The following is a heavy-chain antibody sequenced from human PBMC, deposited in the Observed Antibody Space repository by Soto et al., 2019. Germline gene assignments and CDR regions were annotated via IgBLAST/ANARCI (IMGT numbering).Heavy chain of an antibody. Sequence: QVQLVQSGAEVKTTGSSLKVSCKVSGSRFSNYVISWVRQAPGHGLEWLGRIIPIFNSTKYAQSFQGRVTITADKTTSTASLELSSLRSDDTAVYYCAREGRGKKAGYNGLVSLGYWGQGTLVTVSS. CDR1: GSRFSNYV. CDR3: AREGRGKKAGYNGLVSLGY. V-gene: IGHV1-69*06. J-gene: IGHJ4*02. D-gene: IGHD2-2*02. CDR2: IIPIFNST.